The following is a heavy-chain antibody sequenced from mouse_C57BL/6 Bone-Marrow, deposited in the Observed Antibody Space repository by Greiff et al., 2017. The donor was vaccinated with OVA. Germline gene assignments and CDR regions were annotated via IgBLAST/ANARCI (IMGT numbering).Heavy chain of an antibody. D-gene: IGHD3-2*02. CDR3: ARGAQASLDY. J-gene: IGHJ2*01. Sequence: EVQLQESGPGLVKPSPTVFLTCTVTGISFTTGNFRWSWIRQFPGHKLEWIGYLYYSGTINYNPSLTSRTTITRDTPKNQFYMEMNSLTAEDTATYYCARGAQASLDYWGQGTTLTVSA. CDR1: GISFTTGNFR. V-gene: IGHV3-5*01. CDR2: LYYSGTI.